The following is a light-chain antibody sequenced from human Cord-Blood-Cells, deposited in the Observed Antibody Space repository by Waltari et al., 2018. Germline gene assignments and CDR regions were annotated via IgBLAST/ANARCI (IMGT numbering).Light chain of an antibody. J-gene: IGKJ1*01. Sequence: DIVMTQSPDSLAVSLGERATINCKSSPSVLYSSNNKNYLAWYQQKPGQPPKLLIYWASTRESGVPDRFSGSGSGTDFTLTISSLQAEDVAGYYCQQYYSTPPTFGQGTKVEIK. V-gene: IGKV4-1*01. CDR1: PSVLYSSNNKNY. CDR3: QQYYSTPPT. CDR2: WAS.